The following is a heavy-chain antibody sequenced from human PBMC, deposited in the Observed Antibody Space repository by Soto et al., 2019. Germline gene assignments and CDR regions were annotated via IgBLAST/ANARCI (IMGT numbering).Heavy chain of an antibody. CDR3: ARDVWETTSMYYGLDV. CDR2: ITGSGAIT. CDR1: GFTFSSYA. J-gene: IGHJ6*02. D-gene: IGHD1-26*01. Sequence: SGGSLRLSCAASGFTFSSYAMSWVRLAPGKGLEWVSGITGSGAITYYTDSVKGRFTISRDNSKNTLYLQMHSLRAEDTAVYYCARDVWETTSMYYGLDVWGLGTTVTVSS. V-gene: IGHV3-23*01.